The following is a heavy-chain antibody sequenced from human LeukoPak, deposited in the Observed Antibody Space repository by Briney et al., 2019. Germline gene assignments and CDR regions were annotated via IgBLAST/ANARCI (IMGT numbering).Heavy chain of an antibody. V-gene: IGHV1-69*13. D-gene: IGHD6-19*01. CDR2: IIPIFGTA. J-gene: IGHJ4*02. Sequence: SVKVSCKASGGTFISYAISWVRQAPGQGLEWMGGIIPIFGTANYAQKFQGRVTITADESTSTAYMELSSLRSEDTAVYYCANQYSSGWYGDYWGQGTLVTVSS. CDR3: ANQYSSGWYGDY. CDR1: GGTFISYA.